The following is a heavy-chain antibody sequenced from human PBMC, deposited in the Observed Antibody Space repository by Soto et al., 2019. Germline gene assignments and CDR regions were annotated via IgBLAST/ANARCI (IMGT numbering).Heavy chain of an antibody. V-gene: IGHV1-69*13. CDR2: IIPIFGTA. J-gene: IGHJ4*02. D-gene: IGHD3-22*01. CDR1: GGTFSSYA. Sequence: SVKVSCKASGGTFSSYAISWVRQAPGQGLEWMGGIIPIFGTANYAQKFQGRVTITADESTSTAYMELSSLRSEDMAVYYCARDPLDYYYDSSGYYFLDYWGQGTLVTVSS. CDR3: ARDPLDYYYDSSGYYFLDY.